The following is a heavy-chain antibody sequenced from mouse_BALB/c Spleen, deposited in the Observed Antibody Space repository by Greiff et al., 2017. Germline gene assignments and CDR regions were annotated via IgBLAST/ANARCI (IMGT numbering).Heavy chain of an antibody. V-gene: IGHV5-6-5*01. CDR3: ASDYRSAMDY. J-gene: IGHJ4*01. CDR2: ISSGGST. D-gene: IGHD2-14*01. CDR1: GFTFSSYA. Sequence: EVQVVESGGGLVKPGGSLKLSCAASGFTFSSYAMSWVRQTPEKRLEWVASISSGGSTYYPDSVKGRFTISRDNARNILYLQMSSLRSEDTAMYYCASDYRSAMDYWGQGTSVTVSS.